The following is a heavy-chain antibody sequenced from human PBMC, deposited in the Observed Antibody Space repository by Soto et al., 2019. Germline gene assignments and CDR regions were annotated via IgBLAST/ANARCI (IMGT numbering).Heavy chain of an antibody. Sequence: ASVKVSCKASGYTFTGYDMHWVRQAPGQGLEWMGWINPNSGGTNYAQKFQGRVTMTRDTSISTAYMELSRLRSDDTAVYYCARDYDSSGYNLDYLGQGTLVTVSS. D-gene: IGHD3-22*01. CDR2: INPNSGGT. J-gene: IGHJ4*02. CDR3: ARDYDSSGYNLDY. V-gene: IGHV1-2*02. CDR1: GYTFTGYD.